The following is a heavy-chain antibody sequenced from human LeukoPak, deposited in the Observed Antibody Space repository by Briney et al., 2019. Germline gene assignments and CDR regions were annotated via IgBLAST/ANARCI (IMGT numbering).Heavy chain of an antibody. Sequence: GGSLRLSCAASGFAFSSYSMNWVRQAPGKGLEWVSSISSSCSYIYYADSVKGRFTISRDNAKNSLYLQMNSLRAEDTAVYYCALFGELFTNYGMDVWGQGTTVTVSS. D-gene: IGHD3-10*02. CDR2: ISSSCSYI. J-gene: IGHJ6*02. CDR3: ALFGELFTNYGMDV. V-gene: IGHV3-21*01. CDR1: GFAFSSYS.